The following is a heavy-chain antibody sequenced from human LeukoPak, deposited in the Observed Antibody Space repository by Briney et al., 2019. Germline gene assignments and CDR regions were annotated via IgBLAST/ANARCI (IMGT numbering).Heavy chain of an antibody. CDR2: ISYGGYT. J-gene: IGHJ4*02. V-gene: IGHV4-39*01. Sequence: SSETLSLTCSVSGGSISSSNYYWGWIRQSPGKGLEWIGSISYGGYTYYNPSLKSRVTISVDTSKNQFSLRLSSVTAADTAVYYCARRGYTSGWRHFDYWGQGTLVTVSS. CDR1: GGSISSSNYY. D-gene: IGHD6-19*01. CDR3: ARRGYTSGWRHFDY.